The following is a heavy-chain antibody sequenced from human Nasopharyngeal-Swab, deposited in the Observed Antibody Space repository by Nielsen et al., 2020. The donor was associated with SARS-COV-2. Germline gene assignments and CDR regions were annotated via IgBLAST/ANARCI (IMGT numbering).Heavy chain of an antibody. CDR3: TSGSYYYDSSGYSNDAFDI. J-gene: IGHJ3*02. D-gene: IGHD3-22*01. V-gene: IGHV3-15*01. CDR2: IKSKTDGGTT. CDR1: GFTFNNYN. Sequence: GGSLRLSCAASGFTFNNYNFNWVRQAPGKGLEWVGRIKSKTDGGTTDYAAPVKGRFTISRDDSKNTLYLQMNSLKTEDTAVYYCTSGSYYYDSSGYSNDAFDIWGQGTMVTVSS.